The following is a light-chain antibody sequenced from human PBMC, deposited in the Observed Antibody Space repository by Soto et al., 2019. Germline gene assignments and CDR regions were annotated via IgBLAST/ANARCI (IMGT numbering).Light chain of an antibody. Sequence: EIELTQSPGTLSLSPGERATLSCRASQSVSSSYLAWYQQTPGQAPRLLVYDTSYRATGVPDRFSGSGSGTDFPLTISRLEPEDSAVYYCQQYDSSPRTFGQGTKVEIK. V-gene: IGKV3-20*01. CDR3: QQYDSSPRT. CDR2: DTS. J-gene: IGKJ1*01. CDR1: QSVSSSY.